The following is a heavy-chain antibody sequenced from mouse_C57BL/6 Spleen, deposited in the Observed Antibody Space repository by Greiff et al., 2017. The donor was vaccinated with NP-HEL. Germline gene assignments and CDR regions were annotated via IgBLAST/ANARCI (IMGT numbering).Heavy chain of an antibody. Sequence: EVQLQQSGAELVRPGASVKLSCTASGFNIKDYYMHWVKQRPEQGLEWIGRIDPEDGDTEYAPKFQGKATMTADTSSNTAYLQLSSLTSEDTAVYYCTFNNYDYYAMDYWGQGTSVPVSS. CDR3: TFNNYDYYAMDY. D-gene: IGHD1-3*01. CDR1: GFNIKDYY. V-gene: IGHV14-1*01. CDR2: IDPEDGDT. J-gene: IGHJ4*01.